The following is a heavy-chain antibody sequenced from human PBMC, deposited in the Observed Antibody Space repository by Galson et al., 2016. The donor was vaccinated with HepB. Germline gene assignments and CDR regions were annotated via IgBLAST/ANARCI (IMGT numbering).Heavy chain of an antibody. CDR2: VHSSGIT. Sequence: ETLSLTCTVSGGALNIGTYYWSWIRQPAGKALEWIAYVHSSGITDYNPSLKSRVSISLDTSKSKISLTLISLTPADTAVYYCARETVQLGLRQPERSNWFDPGGQGALVTVSS. J-gene: IGHJ5*02. CDR1: GGALNIGTYY. V-gene: IGHV4-61*10. CDR3: ARETVQLGLRQPERSNWFDP. D-gene: IGHD1-1*01.